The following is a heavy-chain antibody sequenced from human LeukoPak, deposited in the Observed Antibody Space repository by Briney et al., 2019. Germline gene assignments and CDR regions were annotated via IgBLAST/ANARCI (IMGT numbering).Heavy chain of an antibody. V-gene: IGHV3-23*01. Sequence: PGGSPRLSCVASGFTFSSYAVSWFRQAPGKGLEWVSTVGRSGVDTYYADSVRGRFTISKDSSKNTLQMNSLSAEDTAIYYCVKHSGGVYGNSDSWGQGILVTVSS. CDR3: VKHSGGVYGNSDS. D-gene: IGHD1-1*01. CDR1: GFTFSSYA. J-gene: IGHJ4*02. CDR2: VGRSGVDT.